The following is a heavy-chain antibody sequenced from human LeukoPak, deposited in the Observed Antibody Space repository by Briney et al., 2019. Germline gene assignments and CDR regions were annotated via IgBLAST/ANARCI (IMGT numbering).Heavy chain of an antibody. CDR3: ATGTITMVRGVTYEYFQH. V-gene: IGHV1-24*01. CDR1: GYTLTELS. D-gene: IGHD3-10*01. J-gene: IGHJ1*01. CDR2: FDPEDGET. Sequence: ASVKVSCKVSGYTLTELSMHWVRQAPGKGLEWMGGFDPEDGETNYAQKFQGRVTMTEDTSTDTAYMELSSLRSEDTAVYYCATGTITMVRGVTYEYFQHWGQGTLVTVSS.